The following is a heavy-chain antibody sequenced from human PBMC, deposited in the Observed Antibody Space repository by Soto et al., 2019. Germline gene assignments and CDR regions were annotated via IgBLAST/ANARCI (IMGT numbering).Heavy chain of an antibody. Sequence: QVQLQESGPGLVKPSQTLSLTCTVSGGSISSGGYYWSWIRQHPGKGLEWIGYIYYSGSTSYNPSLKSRVTIAVDTSKNQFSLKLSSVTAADTAVYYCARGKVRGVITNNWFDPWGQGTLVTVSS. V-gene: IGHV4-31*03. D-gene: IGHD3-10*01. J-gene: IGHJ5*02. CDR2: IYYSGST. CDR1: GGSISSGGYY. CDR3: ARGKVRGVITNNWFDP.